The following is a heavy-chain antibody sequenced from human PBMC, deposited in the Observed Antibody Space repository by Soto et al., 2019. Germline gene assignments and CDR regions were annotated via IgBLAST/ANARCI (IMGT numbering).Heavy chain of an antibody. CDR3: ARDRSMYYGMDV. CDR1: GYTFTSFG. CDR2: ISAYNGNT. V-gene: IGHV1-18*01. D-gene: IGHD2-8*01. Sequence: QVRLVQSGGEVKKPGASVKVSCKATGYTFTSFGISCVRQAPGQGLEWMGWISAYNGNTSYAQKLQGRLTMTTDTSTSTAYMELRSLTSDDTAVYYCARDRSMYYGMDVWGQGTTVTVSS. J-gene: IGHJ6*02.